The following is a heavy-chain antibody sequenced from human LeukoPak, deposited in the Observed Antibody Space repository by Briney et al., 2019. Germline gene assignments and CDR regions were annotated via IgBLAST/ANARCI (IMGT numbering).Heavy chain of an antibody. Sequence: GGSLRLSCATSGFTFSNYWMHWVRQVPGKGLVWVSRIKGDGSDTSYVDSVRGRFTIFRDNVKNTLYLQMNSLTAEDTATYYCTKDNSPGWFGPWGQGTLVTVSS. J-gene: IGHJ5*02. V-gene: IGHV3-74*01. D-gene: IGHD4-11*01. CDR2: IKGDGSDT. CDR1: GFTFSNYW. CDR3: TKDNSPGWFGP.